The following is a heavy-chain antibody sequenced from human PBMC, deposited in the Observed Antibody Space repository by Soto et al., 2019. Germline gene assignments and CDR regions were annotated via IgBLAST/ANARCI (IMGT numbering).Heavy chain of an antibody. D-gene: IGHD5-18*01. J-gene: IGHJ5*02. V-gene: IGHV1-3*01. CDR2: INAGNGNT. Sequence: ASVKVSCKASGYTFTSYAMHWARQAPGQRLEWMGWINAGNGNTKYSQKFQGRVTITRDTSASTAYMELSSLRSEDTAVYYCARDINTAMAAYNWFDPWGQGTLVTVSS. CDR1: GYTFTSYA. CDR3: ARDINTAMAAYNWFDP.